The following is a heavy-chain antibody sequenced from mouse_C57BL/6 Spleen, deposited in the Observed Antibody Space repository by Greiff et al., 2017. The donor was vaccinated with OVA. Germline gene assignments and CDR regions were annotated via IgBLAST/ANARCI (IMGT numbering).Heavy chain of an antibody. Sequence: QVQLQQSGAELVRPGASVTLSCKASGYTFTDYYINWVKQRPGQGLEWIARIYPGSGNTYYNEKFKGKATLTAEKSSSTAYMQLSSLTSEDSAVYFCARITTVVEEYYFDYWGQGTTLTVSS. CDR2: IYPGSGNT. D-gene: IGHD1-1*01. CDR3: ARITTVVEEYYFDY. J-gene: IGHJ2*01. CDR1: GYTFTDYY. V-gene: IGHV1-76*01.